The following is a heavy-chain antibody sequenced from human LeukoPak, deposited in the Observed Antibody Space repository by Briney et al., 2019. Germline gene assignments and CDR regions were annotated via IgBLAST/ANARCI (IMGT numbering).Heavy chain of an antibody. CDR3: ARVIGSYSL. CDR1: GGSISGYS. J-gene: IGHJ4*02. CDR2: IYYSGST. D-gene: IGHD1-26*01. V-gene: IGHV4-59*01. Sequence: SETLSLTCTVSGGSISGYSWTWIRQPPGKGLEWIGYIYYSGSTHYNPSLISRVTMSIDTSKNQFSLRLTSVTAADTAVYYCARVIGSYSLWGQGTLVTVSS.